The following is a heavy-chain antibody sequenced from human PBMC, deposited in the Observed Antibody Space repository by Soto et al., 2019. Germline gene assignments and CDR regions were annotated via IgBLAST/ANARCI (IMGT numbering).Heavy chain of an antibody. CDR1: GFTFSRYA. CDR3: AKGKYSSSWYNGLDV. J-gene: IGHJ6*02. CDR2: IGASGSGGST. D-gene: IGHD6-13*01. Sequence: GGSLRLPCAASGFTFSRYAMTWVRQAPGKGLEWVSAIGASGSGGSTYYADSVKGRFTISRDNSKSTLYLQMNSLRAEDTAVYYCAKGKYSSSWYNGLDVWGQGTTVTV. V-gene: IGHV3-23*01.